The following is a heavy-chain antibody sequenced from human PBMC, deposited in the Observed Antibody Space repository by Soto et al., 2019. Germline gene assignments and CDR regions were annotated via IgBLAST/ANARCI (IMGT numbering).Heavy chain of an antibody. CDR1: VFTFGNYA. V-gene: IGHV3-23*01. J-gene: IGHJ3*01. D-gene: IGHD2-21*02. CDR3: AKSLVTPSDAFDL. Sequence: GSLRLSCAASVFTFGNYAMNWVRQAPWKGLEWISSISDPGTSTYYANSVKGRFSMSRDNSKNTLFLQMNRLRADDTAVYFCAKSLVTPSDAFDLWGRGTLVTVSS. CDR2: ISDPGTST.